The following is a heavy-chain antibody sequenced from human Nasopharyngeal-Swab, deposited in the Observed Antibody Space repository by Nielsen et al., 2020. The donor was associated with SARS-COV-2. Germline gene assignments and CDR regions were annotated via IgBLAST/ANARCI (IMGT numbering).Heavy chain of an antibody. J-gene: IGHJ4*02. D-gene: IGHD6-13*01. CDR2: IIPIFGTA. CDR1: GGTFSSYA. V-gene: IGHV1-69*13. Sequence: PVKVSCKASGGTFSSYAISWVRQAPGQGLEWMGGIIPIFGTANYAQKFQGRVTITADESTSTAYMELSSLRSEDTAVYYCARSIVPGYSSSWAPGIFDYWGQGTLVTVSS. CDR3: ARSIVPGYSSSWAPGIFDY.